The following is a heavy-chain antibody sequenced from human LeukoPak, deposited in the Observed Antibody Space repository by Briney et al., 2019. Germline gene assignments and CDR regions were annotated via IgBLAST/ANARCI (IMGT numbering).Heavy chain of an antibody. Sequence: GGSLRLSCAASGFTFSDYYMSWIRQAPGKGLEWVSYISSGSSYTNYADSAKGRFTISRDNAKNSLNLQMNSLRAEDTAVYYCAKRRIVATTPFDYWGQGTLVTVSS. D-gene: IGHD5-12*01. V-gene: IGHV3-11*06. CDR1: GFTFSDYY. CDR3: AKRRIVATTPFDY. CDR2: ISSGSSYT. J-gene: IGHJ4*02.